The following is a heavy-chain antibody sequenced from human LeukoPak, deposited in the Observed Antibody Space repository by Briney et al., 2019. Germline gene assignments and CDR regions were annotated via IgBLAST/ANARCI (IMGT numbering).Heavy chain of an antibody. V-gene: IGHV4-59*12. Sequence: SVTLSLTCTVSGGSISSYYWSWIRQPPGKGLEWIGYIYYSGSTNYNPSLKSRVTISVDTSKNQFSLKLSSVTAADTAVYYCARDLKSGSYIDYWGQGTLVTVSS. CDR1: GGSISSYY. CDR2: IYYSGST. J-gene: IGHJ4*02. CDR3: ARDLKSGSYIDY. D-gene: IGHD1-26*01.